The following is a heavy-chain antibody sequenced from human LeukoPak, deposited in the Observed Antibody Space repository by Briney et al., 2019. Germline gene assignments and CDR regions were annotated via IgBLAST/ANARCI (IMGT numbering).Heavy chain of an antibody. Sequence: PSETLSLTCTVSGGSISSGGYYWSWIRQHPGKGLEWIGYIYYSGSTYYNPSLKSRVTISVDTSKNQFSLKLSSVTAADTAVYYCARASKYYYDSSGTPPHNWLDPWGQGTLVTVSS. CDR2: IYYSGST. CDR1: GGSISSGGYY. D-gene: IGHD3-22*01. J-gene: IGHJ5*02. V-gene: IGHV4-31*03. CDR3: ARASKYYYDSSGTPPHNWLDP.